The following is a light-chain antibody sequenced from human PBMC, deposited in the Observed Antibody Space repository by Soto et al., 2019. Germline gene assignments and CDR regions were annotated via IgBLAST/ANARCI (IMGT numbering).Light chain of an antibody. CDR3: SSYSSSATPYV. CDR1: SSDIGPYNY. CDR2: EVT. V-gene: IGLV2-14*01. J-gene: IGLJ1*01. Sequence: QSVLTQPRSASGSPGQPINISCIGTSSDIGPYNYVSWYQQHPDKAPKLILYEVTNRPSGASDRFSGSKSGNAAFLTISGLQAEDEADYYCSSYSSSATPYVFGTGTKVTVL.